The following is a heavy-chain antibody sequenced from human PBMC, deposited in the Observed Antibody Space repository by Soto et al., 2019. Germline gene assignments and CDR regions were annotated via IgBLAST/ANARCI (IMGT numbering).Heavy chain of an antibody. D-gene: IGHD6-19*01. CDR3: AREPMSGWYSYDYYYYGMDV. V-gene: IGHV1-69*06. Sequence: QVQLVQSGAEVKKPGSSVKVSCKASGGTFSSYAISWVRQAPGQGLEWMGGIIPIFGTANYAQKFQGRVTITADKSTSTAYRELRSLRSEDTAVYYWAREPMSGWYSYDYYYYGMDVWGQGTTVTVSS. J-gene: IGHJ6*01. CDR2: IIPIFGTA. CDR1: GGTFSSYA.